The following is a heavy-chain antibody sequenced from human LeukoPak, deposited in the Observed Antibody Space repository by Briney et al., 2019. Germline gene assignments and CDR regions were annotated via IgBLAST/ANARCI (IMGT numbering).Heavy chain of an antibody. CDR2: IHYSGST. J-gene: IGHJ5*02. D-gene: IGHD6-13*01. Sequence: SETLSLTCTVSGGSISSSYWTWIRQPPGKGLEWMGYIHYSGSTHYNPSLKSRVTMSVDTSKNQFSLKLSSMAAADTAIYYCARQVTAAAGTNWFDPWGQGTLVTVSS. V-gene: IGHV4-59*08. CDR1: GGSISSSY. CDR3: ARQVTAAAGTNWFDP.